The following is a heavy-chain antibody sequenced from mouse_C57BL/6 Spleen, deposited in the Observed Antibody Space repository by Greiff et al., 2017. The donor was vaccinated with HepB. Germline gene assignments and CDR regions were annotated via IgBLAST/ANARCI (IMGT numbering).Heavy chain of an antibody. J-gene: IGHJ3*01. CDR2: ISDGGSYT. V-gene: IGHV5-4*01. CDR1: GFTFSSYA. CDR3: AREEGLTGGFAY. D-gene: IGHD4-1*01. Sequence: DVKLVESGGGLVKPGGSLKLSCAASGFTFSSYAMSWVRQTPEKRLEWVATISDGGSYTYYPDNVKGRFTISRDNAKNNLYLQMSHLKSEDTAMYYCAREEGLTGGFAYWGQGTLVTVSA.